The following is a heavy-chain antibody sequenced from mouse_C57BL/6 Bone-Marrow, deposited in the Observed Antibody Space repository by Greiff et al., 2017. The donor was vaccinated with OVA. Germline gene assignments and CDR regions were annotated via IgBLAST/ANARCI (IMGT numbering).Heavy chain of an antibody. CDR2: INPGSGGT. Sequence: QVQLQQSGAELAKPGASVKLSCKASGYAFTNYLIEWVKQRPGQGLEWIGVINPGSGGTNYNEKFKGKATLTADKSSSTAYMQLSSLTSEDSAVYFCARKGWDAWFAYWGQGTLVTVSA. V-gene: IGHV1-54*01. CDR1: GYAFTNYL. J-gene: IGHJ3*01. CDR3: ARKGWDAWFAY. D-gene: IGHD3-3*01.